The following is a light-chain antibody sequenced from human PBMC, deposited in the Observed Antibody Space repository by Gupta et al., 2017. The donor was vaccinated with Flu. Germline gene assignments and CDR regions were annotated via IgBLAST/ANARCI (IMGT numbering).Light chain of an antibody. J-gene: IGLJ2*01. CDR2: EVN. CDR3: SSYTYSSTVL. CDR1: SSDVGGYNF. V-gene: IGLV2-14*01. Sequence: QSALTQPASVSGSPGQSITISCTGTSSDVGGYNFVSWYQQHPGKAPKLMIYEVNNRPSGVSNRFSGSKSGNTASLTISGLQAEDEADYYCSSYTYSSTVLFGGGTKLTVL.